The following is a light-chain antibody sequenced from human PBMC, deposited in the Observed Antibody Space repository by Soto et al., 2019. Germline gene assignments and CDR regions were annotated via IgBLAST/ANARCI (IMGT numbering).Light chain of an antibody. V-gene: IGKV1-5*03. CDR3: QHYNSYSEA. Sequence: GDRVTITCRASQSIDSWLAWYQQKPGKAPKLLMYKASSLESGVPSRFSGSGSGTEFTLTISSLQPDDFATYYCQHYNSYSEAFGQGTKVDIK. CDR2: KAS. CDR1: QSIDSW. J-gene: IGKJ1*01.